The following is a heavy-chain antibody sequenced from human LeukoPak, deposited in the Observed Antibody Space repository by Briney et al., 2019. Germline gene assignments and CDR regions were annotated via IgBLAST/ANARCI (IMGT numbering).Heavy chain of an antibody. CDR1: EFTFSDYY. J-gene: IGHJ4*02. V-gene: IGHV3-11*04. CDR2: IEYSGTTT. CDR3: ARILGLTLDY. D-gene: IGHD3-16*01. Sequence: GGSLRLSCAASEFTFSDYYMSWIRLAPGKGLEWVSYIEYSGTTTYYADSVKGRFTVARDDAKNSLYLQMNSLRDEDTAVYYCARILGLTLDYWGQGTLVTVSS.